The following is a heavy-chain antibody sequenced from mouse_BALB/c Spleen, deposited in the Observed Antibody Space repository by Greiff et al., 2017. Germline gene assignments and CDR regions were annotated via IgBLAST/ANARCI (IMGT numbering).Heavy chain of an antibody. CDR2: ISSGGSYT. J-gene: IGHJ4*01. CDR3: ARRTGTSAMDY. V-gene: IGHV5-6*02. Sequence: EVMLVESGGDLVKPGGSLKLSCAASGFTFSSYGMSWVRQTPDKRLEWVATISSGGSYTYYPDSVKGRSTISRDNAKNTLYLQMSSLKSEDTAMYYCARRTGTSAMDYWGEGTSVTVAS. CDR1: GFTFSSYG. D-gene: IGHD4-1*01.